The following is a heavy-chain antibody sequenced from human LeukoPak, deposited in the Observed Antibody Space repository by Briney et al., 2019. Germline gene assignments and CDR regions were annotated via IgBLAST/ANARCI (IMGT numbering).Heavy chain of an antibody. CDR2: IYYSGST. J-gene: IGHJ4*02. Sequence: SETLSLTCTVSGGSISSSSYYWGWIRQPPGKGLEWIGSIYYSGSTYYNPTLKSRVTISVDTTKNQFSLTLSAVTPAHTAVDYCARLKLSYFDYWGQGTLVTVSS. CDR3: ARLKLSYFDY. V-gene: IGHV4-39*01. D-gene: IGHD2/OR15-2a*01. CDR1: GGSISSSSYY.